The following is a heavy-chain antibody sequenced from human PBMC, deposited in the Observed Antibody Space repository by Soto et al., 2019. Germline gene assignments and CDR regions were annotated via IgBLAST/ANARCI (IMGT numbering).Heavy chain of an antibody. CDR2: INHSGST. CDR3: ARARGPITIRRPSPSDI. J-gene: IGHJ3*02. Sequence: QVQLQQWGAGLLKPSETLSLTCAVYGGSFSGYYWSWIRQPPGKGLEWIGEINHSGSTNYNPSLKSRVTIAVDTSKNQFSLKLSSVTAADTAVYYCARARGPITIRRPSPSDIWGQGTMVTVSS. CDR1: GGSFSGYY. V-gene: IGHV4-34*01. D-gene: IGHD3-9*01.